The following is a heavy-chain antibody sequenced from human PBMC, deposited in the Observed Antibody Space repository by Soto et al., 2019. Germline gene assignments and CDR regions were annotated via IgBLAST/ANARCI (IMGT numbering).Heavy chain of an antibody. J-gene: IGHJ6*03. Sequence: EVQLVESGGGLVQPGGSLRLSCAASGFTFSDHYMDWVRQAPGKGLEWVGRTRNKANSYTTEYAASVKGRFTISRDDSKNSLYLQMNSLKTEDTAVYYCARVGYSSSWNYYYMDVWGKGTTVTVSS. V-gene: IGHV3-72*01. CDR2: TRNKANSYTT. CDR1: GFTFSDHY. D-gene: IGHD6-13*01. CDR3: ARVGYSSSWNYYYMDV.